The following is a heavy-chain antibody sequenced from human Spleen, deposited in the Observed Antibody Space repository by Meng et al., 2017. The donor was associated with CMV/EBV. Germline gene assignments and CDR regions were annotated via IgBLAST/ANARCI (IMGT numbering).Heavy chain of an antibody. CDR1: GYTFSDCY. CDR2: INPNTGAT. V-gene: IGHV1-2*02. J-gene: IGHJ5*02. D-gene: IGHD3-16*01. CDR3: ARGVTPRGRPHDEILGEGWFDP. Sequence: ASVKVSCKASGYTFSDCYIHWVRQAPGQGLEGMGGINPNTGATNYAQKLQGRVTLTRDTSITTAYMELRRLRSDDTAVYYCARGVTPRGRPHDEILGEGWFDPWGQGTLVTVSS.